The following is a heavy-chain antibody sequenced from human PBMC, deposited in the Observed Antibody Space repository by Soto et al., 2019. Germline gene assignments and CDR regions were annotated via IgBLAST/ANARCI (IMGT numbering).Heavy chain of an antibody. CDR1: GYSFTNYL. V-gene: IGHV5-51*01. D-gene: IGHD4-4*01. CDR3: ARHWKGTTVAPYYYYGMDV. Sequence: PGESLKISCKVSGYSFTNYLIAWVRQMPGKGLEWMGIIYPVDSDTRYSPSFQGQVTISADKSITTAYLQWSSLKVSDRAIYYCARHWKGTTVAPYYYYGMDVWGQGTTVTVSS. CDR2: IYPVDSDT. J-gene: IGHJ6*02.